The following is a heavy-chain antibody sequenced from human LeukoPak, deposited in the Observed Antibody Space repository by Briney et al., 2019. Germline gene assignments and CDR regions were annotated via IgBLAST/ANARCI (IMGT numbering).Heavy chain of an antibody. CDR3: ATRPPGESYVPYFDY. CDR2: IHYSGNT. CDR1: GASANSDTYY. J-gene: IGHJ4*02. Sequence: SETLSLTCTVSGASANSDTYYWSWIRQPPGKGLEWIGYIHYSGNTNYNPSLMSRVTMSLDTSKNQFSLKLSSVTAADTAVYYCATRPPGESYVPYFDYWGQGTPVTVSS. V-gene: IGHV4-61*01. D-gene: IGHD3-16*01.